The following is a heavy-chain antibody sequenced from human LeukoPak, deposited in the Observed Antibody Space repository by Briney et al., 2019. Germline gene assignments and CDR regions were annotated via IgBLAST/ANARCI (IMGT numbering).Heavy chain of an antibody. CDR3: AKDPYYDFWCGYYYFDY. D-gene: IGHD3-3*01. V-gene: IGHV3-23*01. CDR2: ISGSGGYT. CDR1: GLTFSNYA. J-gene: IGHJ4*02. Sequence: GGSLRLSCAASGLTFSNYAMSWVRQAPGKGLEWVSGISGSGGYTYYADSVKGRFTISRDNSKNTLCLQMNSLRAEDTAIYYCAKDPYYDFWCGYYYFDYWGQGTLVTVSS.